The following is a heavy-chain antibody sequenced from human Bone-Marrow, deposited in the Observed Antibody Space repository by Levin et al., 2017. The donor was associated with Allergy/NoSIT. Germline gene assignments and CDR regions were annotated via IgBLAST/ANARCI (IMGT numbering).Heavy chain of an antibody. Sequence: GGPLRLSCETSGFTFSTVWVNWVRRGPGKGLEWVAHIKSKTDGETKDYAAPVRGRFSVSRDDSRSTVYLHMSSLRAEDTAVYFCTDRGAHSGNYYSAFHIWGQGTMVTVSS. CDR1: GFTFSTVW. V-gene: IGHV3-15*07. CDR2: IKSKTDGETK. J-gene: IGHJ3*02. CDR3: TDRGAHSGNYYSAFHI. D-gene: IGHD1-26*01.